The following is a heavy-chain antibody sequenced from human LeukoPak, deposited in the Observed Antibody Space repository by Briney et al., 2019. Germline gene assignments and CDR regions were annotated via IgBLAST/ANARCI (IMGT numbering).Heavy chain of an antibody. J-gene: IGHJ5*02. CDR3: AKDPFDQMLPENWFDP. CDR1: GYTFADYY. D-gene: IGHD2-2*01. Sequence: ASVKVSCKASGYTFADYYIHWVRQAPGQGLEWVGWMNPNSGDTNYARSFQGRVTMTRDTSISTAYMELSRLRFDDTAVYYCAKDPFDQMLPENWFDPWGQGALVTVSS. CDR2: MNPNSGDT. V-gene: IGHV1-2*02.